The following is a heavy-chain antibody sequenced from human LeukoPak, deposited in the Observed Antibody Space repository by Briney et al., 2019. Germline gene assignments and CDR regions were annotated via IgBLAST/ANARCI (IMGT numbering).Heavy chain of an antibody. Sequence: ASVRVSCKASGYTFTGYDINWVRQGTGQGLEWMGWMNPRSGETGYAQKFQGRVTMTRDTSISTAYMELSSLRSEDTAVYYCANSPAPYSSSWVEYFQHWGQGALVTVSS. CDR2: MNPRSGET. CDR3: ANSPAPYSSSWVEYFQH. V-gene: IGHV1-8*01. D-gene: IGHD6-13*01. J-gene: IGHJ1*01. CDR1: GYTFTGYD.